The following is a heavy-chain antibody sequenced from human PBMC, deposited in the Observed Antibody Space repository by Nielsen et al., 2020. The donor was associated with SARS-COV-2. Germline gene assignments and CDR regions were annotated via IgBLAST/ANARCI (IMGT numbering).Heavy chain of an antibody. CDR3: TRVYYYGSGSLDY. D-gene: IGHD3-10*01. J-gene: IGHJ4*02. CDR2: IKSKTDGGST. V-gene: IGHV3-15*01. CDR1: GFTFSNAW. Sequence: GESLKISCAASGFTFSNAWMNWVRQAPGKGLEWVGHIKSKTDGGSTDYIAPVKGRFTISRDDSKSIAYLQMNSLKTEDTAVYYCTRVYYYGSGSLDYWGQGTLVTVSS.